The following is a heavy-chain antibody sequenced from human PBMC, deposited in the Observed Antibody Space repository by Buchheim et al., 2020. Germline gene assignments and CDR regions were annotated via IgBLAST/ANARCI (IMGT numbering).Heavy chain of an antibody. CDR1: GFSFSSYD. J-gene: IGHJ4*02. CDR2: IDTAGDT. V-gene: IGHV3-13*04. CDR3: VRGSGYNSGWYDY. Sequence: EVQLLGSGGGVVQPGGSLRLSCAASGFSFSSYDMHWVRLVTGKGLEWVSRIDTAGDTSYADSVKGRFTLSRANAKNSLYLQMNNLRPGDTAVYYCVRGSGYNSGWYDYWGQGT. D-gene: IGHD6-19*01.